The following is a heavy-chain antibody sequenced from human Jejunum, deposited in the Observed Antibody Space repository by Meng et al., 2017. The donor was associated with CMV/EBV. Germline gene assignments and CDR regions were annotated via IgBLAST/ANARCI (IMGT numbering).Heavy chain of an antibody. V-gene: IGHV3-21*01. CDR1: GFGLSSYG. Sequence: SCATFGFGLSSYGLSWVRQAPGKGLEWVSTITGSATYIYYADSVKGRFTISRDNVKDSVYLQMNSLRADDTAVYYCARTRSGHVYWGQGTLVTVSS. CDR2: ITGSATYI. CDR3: ARTRSGHVY. J-gene: IGHJ4*02.